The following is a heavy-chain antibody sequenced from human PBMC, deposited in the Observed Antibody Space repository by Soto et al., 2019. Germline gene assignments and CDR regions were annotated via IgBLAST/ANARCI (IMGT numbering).Heavy chain of an antibody. CDR2: ISKSDYT. CDR3: AREDSIIIPAVADF. J-gene: IGHJ4*02. Sequence: GGSLRLSCTVSGFAFNNYGINWVRQAPGKGLEWVSSISKSDYTYYSDSVKGRFTISRDNAKNSVSLQVNTLRVEDTAVYYCAREDSIIIPAVADFWGQGTLVTVSS. D-gene: IGHD2-2*01. V-gene: IGHV3-21*01. CDR1: GFAFNNYG.